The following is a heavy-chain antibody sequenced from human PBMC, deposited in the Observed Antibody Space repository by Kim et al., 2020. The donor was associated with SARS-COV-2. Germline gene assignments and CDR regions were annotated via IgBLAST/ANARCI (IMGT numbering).Heavy chain of an antibody. CDR2: IGTAGDT. Sequence: GGSLRLSCAASGFTFSSYDMHWVRQATGKGLEWVSAIGTAGDTYYPGSVKGRFTISRENAKNSLYLQMNSLRAGDTAVYYCARDRVVRGVIRGMDVWGQGTTVTVSS. D-gene: IGHD3-10*01. J-gene: IGHJ6*02. V-gene: IGHV3-13*04. CDR3: ARDRVVRGVIRGMDV. CDR1: GFTFSSYD.